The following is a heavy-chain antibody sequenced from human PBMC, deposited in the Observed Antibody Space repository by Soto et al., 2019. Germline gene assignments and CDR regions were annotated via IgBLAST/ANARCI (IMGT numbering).Heavy chain of an antibody. V-gene: IGHV3-23*01. D-gene: IGHD3-16*01. CDR1: GFTFSIYA. CDR2: IIGAGAP. Sequence: EVQLLESGGGLVQPGGSLRLSCAASGFTFSIYAMNWVRQAPGKGLEWVTGIIGAGAPYYADPVKGRFTISRDNSKNNLYRQRNGQTDVYNAPKDIGKKATADTGGDIDYWGQGTLVTVSS. J-gene: IGHJ4*01. CDR3: GKKATADTGGDIDY.